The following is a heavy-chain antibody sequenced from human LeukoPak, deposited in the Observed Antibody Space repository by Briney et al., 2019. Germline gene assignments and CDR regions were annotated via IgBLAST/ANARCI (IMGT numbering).Heavy chain of an antibody. D-gene: IGHD3-22*01. V-gene: IGHV3-30*02. Sequence: GGSLRLSCAASGFTFSSYGMHWVRQAPGKGLEWVAFIRYDGSNKYYADSVKGRFTISRDNSKNTLYLQMNSLRAEDTAVYYCAKDRENYDSSGYYYVLDYWGQGTLVTVSS. CDR2: IRYDGSNK. CDR1: GFTFSSYG. J-gene: IGHJ4*02. CDR3: AKDRENYDSSGYYYVLDY.